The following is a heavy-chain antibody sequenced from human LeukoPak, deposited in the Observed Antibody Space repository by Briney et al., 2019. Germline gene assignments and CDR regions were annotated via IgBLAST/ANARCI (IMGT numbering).Heavy chain of an antibody. D-gene: IGHD4-17*01. CDR1: GFTFSSYS. CDR2: ISSSSSTI. J-gene: IGHJ3*02. CDR3: AKADFGDYVFGAFDI. Sequence: GGSLRLSCAASGFTFSSYSMNWVRQAPGKGLEWVSYISSSSSTIYYADSVKGRFTISRDNSKNTLYLQMNSLRAEDTAVYYCAKADFGDYVFGAFDIWGQGTMVTVSS. V-gene: IGHV3-48*01.